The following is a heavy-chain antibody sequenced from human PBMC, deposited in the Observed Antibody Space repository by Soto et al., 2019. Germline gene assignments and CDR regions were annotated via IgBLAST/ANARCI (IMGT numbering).Heavy chain of an antibody. CDR2: IIPIFGTA. CDR3: ARNGNETDGYRYGYPLDY. CDR1: GGTFSSYA. J-gene: IGHJ4*02. V-gene: IGHV1-69*12. D-gene: IGHD5-18*01. Sequence: QVQLVQSGAEVKKPGSSVKVSCKASGGTFSSYAISWVRQAPGQGLEWMGGIIPIFGTANYAQKFQGRVTITADESTRTADRGLSSLRSEDTAVYYCARNGNETDGYRYGYPLDYWGQGTLVTVSS.